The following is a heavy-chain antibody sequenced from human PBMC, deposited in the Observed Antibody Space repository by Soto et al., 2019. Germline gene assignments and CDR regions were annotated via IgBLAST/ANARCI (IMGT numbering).Heavy chain of an antibody. CDR3: ARIHTSSGYSPNWFDP. V-gene: IGHV3-30-3*01. CDR2: ISYDGSNK. J-gene: IGHJ5*02. Sequence: GGSLRLSCAASGFTFSSYAMHWVRQAPGKGLEWVAVISYDGSNKYYADSVKGRFTISRDNSKNTLCLQMNSLRAEDTAVYYCARIHTSSGYSPNWFDPWGQGTLVTVSS. D-gene: IGHD3-22*01. CDR1: GFTFSSYA.